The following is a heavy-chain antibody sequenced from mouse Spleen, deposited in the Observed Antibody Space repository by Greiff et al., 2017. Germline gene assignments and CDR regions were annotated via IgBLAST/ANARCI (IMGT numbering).Heavy chain of an antibody. J-gene: IGHJ2*01. CDR1: GYTFTSYW. CDR3: ARISWDGCFDY. Sequence: QVQLQQPGAELVRPGTSVKLSCKASGYTFTSYWMHWVKQRPGQGLEWIGVIDPSDSYTNYNQKFKGKATLTVDTSSSTAYMQLSSLTSEDSAVYYCARISWDGCFDYWGQGTTLTVSS. D-gene: IGHD4-1*01. CDR2: IDPSDSYT. V-gene: IGHV1-59*01.